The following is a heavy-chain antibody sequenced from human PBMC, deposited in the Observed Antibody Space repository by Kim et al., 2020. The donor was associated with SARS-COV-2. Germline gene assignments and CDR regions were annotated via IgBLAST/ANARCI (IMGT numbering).Heavy chain of an antibody. J-gene: IGHJ6*02. V-gene: IGHV3-30*18. D-gene: IGHD3-10*01. CDR1: GFTSSSYG. CDR2: ISYDGSHK. Sequence: GGSLRLSCAASGFTSSSYGIHWVRQAPGKGLEWVAVISYDGSHKDYADSVKGRFTISRENSKNTLYLQMNSLRAEDTAVYYCAKDHYGSGSYFPYYYYGMDVWGQGTTVTVSS. CDR3: AKDHYGSGSYFPYYYYGMDV.